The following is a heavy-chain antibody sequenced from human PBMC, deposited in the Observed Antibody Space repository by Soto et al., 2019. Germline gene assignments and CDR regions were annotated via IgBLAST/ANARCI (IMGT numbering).Heavy chain of an antibody. CDR3: AREGYDSSGYYLYYYYGMDV. J-gene: IGHJ6*02. Sequence: QSQTLSLTCAISGDSVSSNSAAWNWIRQSPSRGLEWLGRTYYRSKWYNDYAVSVKSRITINPDTSKNQFSLQLNSVTPEDTAVYYCAREGYDSSGYYLYYYYGMDVWGQGTTVTVSS. D-gene: IGHD3-22*01. CDR2: TYYRSKWYN. CDR1: GDSVSSNSAA. V-gene: IGHV6-1*01.